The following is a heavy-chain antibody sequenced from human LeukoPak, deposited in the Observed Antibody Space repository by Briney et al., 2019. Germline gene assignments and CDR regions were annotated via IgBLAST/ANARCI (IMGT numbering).Heavy chain of an antibody. D-gene: IGHD1-26*01. CDR3: ASQWELPRGYFDY. CDR2: ISYDGSNK. Sequence: GGSLRLSCAASGFTFSDYYMSWIRQAPGKGLEWVAVISYDGSNKYYADSVKGRFTISRDNSKNTLYLQMNSLRAEDTAVYYCASQWELPRGYFDYWGQGTLVTVSS. J-gene: IGHJ4*02. V-gene: IGHV3-30*03. CDR1: GFTFSDYY.